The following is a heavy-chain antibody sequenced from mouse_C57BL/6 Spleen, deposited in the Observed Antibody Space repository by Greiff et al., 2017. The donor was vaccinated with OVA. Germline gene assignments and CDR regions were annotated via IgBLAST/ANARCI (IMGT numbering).Heavy chain of an antibody. Sequence: EVQVVESGPELVKPGASVKMSCKASGYTFTDYNMHWVKQSHGKSLEWIGYINPNNGGTSYNQKFKGKATLTVNKSSSTAYMELRSLTSEDTAVYYCASYYFGSSWFAYWGQGTLVTVSA. J-gene: IGHJ3*01. V-gene: IGHV1-22*01. CDR3: ASYYFGSSWFAY. D-gene: IGHD1-1*01. CDR2: INPNNGGT. CDR1: GYTFTDYN.